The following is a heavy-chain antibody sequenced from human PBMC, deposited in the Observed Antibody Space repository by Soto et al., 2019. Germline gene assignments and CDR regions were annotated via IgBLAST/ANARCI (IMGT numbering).Heavy chain of an antibody. CDR1: GGSISSYY. V-gene: IGHV4-59*08. D-gene: IGHD4-17*01. CDR2: IYYSGST. Sequence: QVQLQESGPGLVKPSETLSRTCTVSGGSISSYYWSWIQQPPGKGLERIGYIYYSGSTNYNPSLKSRVTISVDTSKNQFSLKLSSVTAADTAVYYCARRYGPGFDYWGQGTLVTVSS. J-gene: IGHJ4*02. CDR3: ARRYGPGFDY.